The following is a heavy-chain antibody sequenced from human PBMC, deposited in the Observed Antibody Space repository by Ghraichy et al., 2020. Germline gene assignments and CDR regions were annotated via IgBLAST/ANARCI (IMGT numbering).Heavy chain of an antibody. CDR2: INYSGST. Sequence: ESLNISCTVSGGSISSSTYYWGWIRQSPGKGLEWIGSINYSGSTYYNPSLKSRVTISIDTSKNQFSLRLTSVTAADTAVYSCARHSTTAIASRPGYAFDIWGQGTMVTVSS. D-gene: IGHD6-6*01. CDR1: GGSISSSTYY. J-gene: IGHJ3*02. V-gene: IGHV4-39*01. CDR3: ARHSTTAIASRPGYAFDI.